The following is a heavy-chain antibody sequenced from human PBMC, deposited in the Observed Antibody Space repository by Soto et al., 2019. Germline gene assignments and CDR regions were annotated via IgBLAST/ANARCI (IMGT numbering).Heavy chain of an antibody. J-gene: IGHJ1*01. Sequence: XSGKVSCKASAYTFTSYAMHWVRQAPGQRLEWMGWINAGNGNTKYSQKFQGRVTITRDTSASTAYMELSSLRSEDTAVYYCARPPYYYGSGTYSKSAEYFQHWGQGTLVTVSS. CDR3: ARPPYYYGSGTYSKSAEYFQH. V-gene: IGHV1-3*01. D-gene: IGHD3-10*01. CDR1: AYTFTSYA. CDR2: INAGNGNT.